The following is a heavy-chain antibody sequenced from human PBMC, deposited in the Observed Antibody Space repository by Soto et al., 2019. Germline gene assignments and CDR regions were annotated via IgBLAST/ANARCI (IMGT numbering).Heavy chain of an antibody. D-gene: IGHD2-15*01. Sequence: QVQLQQWGAGLLKPSETLSLTCAVYGGSFSGYYWSWIRQPPGKGREWIGEINHSGSTNYNPSLKSAVTISVDTSKIQCSIKLSSVTAADTAVYDCARGYCSGGSCYEYFQHWGQRTLVTVSS. CDR1: GGSFSGYY. CDR2: INHSGST. V-gene: IGHV4-34*01. CDR3: ARGYCSGGSCYEYFQH. J-gene: IGHJ1*01.